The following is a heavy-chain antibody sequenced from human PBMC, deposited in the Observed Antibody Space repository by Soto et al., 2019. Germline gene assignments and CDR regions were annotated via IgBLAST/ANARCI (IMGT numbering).Heavy chain of an antibody. J-gene: IGHJ6*02. V-gene: IGHV3-23*01. Sequence: EVQLLESGGALEHPGGSLRLSCAASGFAFSTYAMTWVRQAPVKGLEWVSVSSGSGGSSYYAASVKGRFTISRDNSKNTLYLQMNGLRAEDTALYYCAKVTKRAAAGRYEYYKYGMDVWGQGTTVTVSS. CDR3: AKVTKRAAAGRYEYYKYGMDV. CDR2: SSGSGGSS. D-gene: IGHD6-13*01. CDR1: GFAFSTYA.